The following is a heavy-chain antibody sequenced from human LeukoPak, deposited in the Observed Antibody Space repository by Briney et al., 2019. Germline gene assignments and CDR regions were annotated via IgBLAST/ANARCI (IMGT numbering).Heavy chain of an antibody. J-gene: IGHJ4*02. Sequence: GGSLRLSCAASGFTVSSNYMSWVRQAPGKGLEWVSVIYSGGSTYYADSVKGRFTISRDNSKNTLYLQMNSLRAEDTAVYYCARDSDSSGYYTPYFDYWGQGTLVTVSS. V-gene: IGHV3-53*01. CDR3: ARDSDSSGYYTPYFDY. CDR2: IYSGGST. D-gene: IGHD3-22*01. CDR1: GFTVSSNY.